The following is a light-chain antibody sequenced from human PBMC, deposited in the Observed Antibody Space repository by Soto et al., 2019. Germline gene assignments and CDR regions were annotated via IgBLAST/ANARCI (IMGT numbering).Light chain of an antibody. CDR1: QSVSSY. CDR2: DAS. Sequence: MTQAPATLSVSPGESATLSCRASQSVSSYLAWYQQKPGQAPRLIIYDASNRATDIPTRFSGSGSGTEFTLTISSLQSEDFAVYYCQQYNNWPPLAFGGGTKVDIK. V-gene: IGKV3-15*01. J-gene: IGKJ4*01. CDR3: QQYNNWPPLA.